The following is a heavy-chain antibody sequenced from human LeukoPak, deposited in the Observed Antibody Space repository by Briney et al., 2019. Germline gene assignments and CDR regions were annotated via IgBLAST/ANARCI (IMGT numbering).Heavy chain of an antibody. CDR2: ISSSGSTI. CDR3: ARIPATGIDYYYYYMDV. CDR1: GFTFSSYE. Sequence: GGSLRLSCAASGFTFSSYEMNWVRQAPGKGLEWVSYISSSGSTIYYADSVKGRFTISRDNSKNTLYLQMNSLRAEDTAVYYCARIPATGIDYYYYYMDVWGKGTTVTISS. V-gene: IGHV3-48*03. D-gene: IGHD6-13*01. J-gene: IGHJ6*03.